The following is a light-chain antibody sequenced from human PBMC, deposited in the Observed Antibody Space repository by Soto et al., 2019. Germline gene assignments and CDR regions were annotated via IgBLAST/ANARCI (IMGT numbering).Light chain of an antibody. CDR3: QQYGSSSWT. CDR2: GAF. J-gene: IGKJ1*01. Sequence: EIVLTQSPGTLSLSPGERATLSCRASQRVRSSYLAWYLQKPGQAPRLLIYGAFSRATGIPAKISGRGSETDFTLTISTLGHYYFAVYYCQQYGSSSWTFGQGTKVEIK. CDR1: QRVRSSY. V-gene: IGKV3-20*01.